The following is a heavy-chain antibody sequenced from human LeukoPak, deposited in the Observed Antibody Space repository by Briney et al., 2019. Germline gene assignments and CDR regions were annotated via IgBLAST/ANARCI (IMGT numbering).Heavy chain of an antibody. CDR3: ASAPLGNSFGYMAY. CDR1: GGSIGSAGYY. Sequence: SETLSLTCTVSGGSIGSAGYYWNWIRQHPTEGLEWIGHIYYTGRTTYNPSVKSRVTISADTSKNQFSLKLNSVTAADTAVYFCASAPLGNSFGYMAYWGQGALVTVSS. D-gene: IGHD5-18*01. CDR2: IYYTGRT. V-gene: IGHV4-31*03. J-gene: IGHJ4*02.